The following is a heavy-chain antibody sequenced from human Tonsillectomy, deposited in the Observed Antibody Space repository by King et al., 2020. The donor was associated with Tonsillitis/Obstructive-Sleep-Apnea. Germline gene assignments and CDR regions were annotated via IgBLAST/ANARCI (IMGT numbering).Heavy chain of an antibody. CDR1: GYTFTSYG. CDR2: INSYNGNT. Sequence: VQLVESGAEVKKPGASLKVSCKASGYTFTSYGISWVRQAPGQGLEWMGWINSYNGNTNYAQMLQGRVTMTTDTSTSTAYLELRTLTSNDTAVYYCARVPWFGELSASPNLDYWGQGTLVTVSS. D-gene: IGHD3-10*01. V-gene: IGHV1-18*01. CDR3: ARVPWFGELSASPNLDY. J-gene: IGHJ4*02.